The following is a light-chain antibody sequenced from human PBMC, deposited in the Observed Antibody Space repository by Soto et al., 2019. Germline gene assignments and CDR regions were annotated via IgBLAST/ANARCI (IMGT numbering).Light chain of an antibody. V-gene: IGKV3-11*01. J-gene: IGKJ4*01. Sequence: EIVLTQSPATLSLSPGERATLSCRASQSLSGYLAWYQQKPGQAPRLLIYDASNRASGIPARLSGGGSGTXLTLXXXXXXXXXXXXYYCQQRSNWPLTFGGGPKVEIK. CDR3: QQRSNWPLT. CDR2: DAS. CDR1: QSLSGY.